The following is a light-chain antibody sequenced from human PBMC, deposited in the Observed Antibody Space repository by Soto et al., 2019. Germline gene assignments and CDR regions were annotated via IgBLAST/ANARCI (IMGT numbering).Light chain of an antibody. V-gene: IGLV1-40*01. CDR3: QSYDSSLSGSYV. J-gene: IGLJ1*01. Sequence: QSVLTQPPSVSGAPGQRVTISCTGSSSKIGAGYDVHWYQQLPGTAPKLLIYGNSNRPSGVPDQFSGSKSGTSASLAITGLQAEDEADYYCQSYDSSLSGSYVFGTGTKVTVL. CDR2: GNS. CDR1: SSKIGAGYD.